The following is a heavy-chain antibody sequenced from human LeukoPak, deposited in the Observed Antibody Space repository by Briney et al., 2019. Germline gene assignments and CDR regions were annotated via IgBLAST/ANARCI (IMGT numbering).Heavy chain of an antibody. D-gene: IGHD6-13*01. V-gene: IGHV1-8*01. Sequence: GASVKVSCKASGYTFTSYDINWVRQATGQGLEWMGWMNPNSGNTGYAQKFQGRVTMTRNTSISTAYMELSSLRSEDTAVYYCARGPRSSWYGAYYYYMDVWGKGIAVTISS. CDR1: GYTFTSYD. CDR3: ARGPRSSWYGAYYYYMDV. J-gene: IGHJ6*03. CDR2: MNPNSGNT.